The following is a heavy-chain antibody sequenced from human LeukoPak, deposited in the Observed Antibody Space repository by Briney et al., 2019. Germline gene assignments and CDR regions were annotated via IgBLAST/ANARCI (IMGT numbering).Heavy chain of an antibody. Sequence: GGSLRLSCVASGFSFTGVWMNWVRQAPGKGLEWVGRIKSKTEGEATDYAAPVKGRFSISRDDSKNTLYLQMNSLKTEDTAVYYCTTVPRGPIPFDYWGQGTLVTVSS. V-gene: IGHV3-15*07. CDR1: GFSFTGVW. CDR2: IKSKTEGEAT. CDR3: TTVPRGPIPFDY. J-gene: IGHJ4*02. D-gene: IGHD2-21*01.